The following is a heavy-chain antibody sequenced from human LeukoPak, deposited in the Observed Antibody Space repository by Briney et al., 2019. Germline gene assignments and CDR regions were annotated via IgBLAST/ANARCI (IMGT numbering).Heavy chain of an antibody. CDR1: GGSISSYY. V-gene: IGHV4-59*12. Sequence: PSETLSLTCTVSGGSISSYYWSWIRQPPGKGLEWIGYIYYSGSTNYNPSLKSRVTISVDTSKNQFSLTLSAVTAADTAVYFCVGDRGASFWFYYWGQGALVTVSS. CDR2: IYYSGST. D-gene: IGHD3-16*02. CDR3: VGDRGASFWFYY. J-gene: IGHJ4*02.